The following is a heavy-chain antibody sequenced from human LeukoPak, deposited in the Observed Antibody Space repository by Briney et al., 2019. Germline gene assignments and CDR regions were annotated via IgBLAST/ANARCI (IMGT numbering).Heavy chain of an antibody. CDR1: GASISSSY. CDR2: IYYNGNT. J-gene: IGHJ3*02. V-gene: IGHV4-59*01. D-gene: IGHD3-22*01. CDR3: VRGNYDNRGYSNAFDI. Sequence: SATLSLTCTVAGASISSSYWSWIRQPPRKRLEWIGYIYYNGNTNSNPSLKSRVTISADTSKNQFSLRLSSVTAADSAVYYCVRGNYDNRGYSNAFDIWGQGAMVTVSS.